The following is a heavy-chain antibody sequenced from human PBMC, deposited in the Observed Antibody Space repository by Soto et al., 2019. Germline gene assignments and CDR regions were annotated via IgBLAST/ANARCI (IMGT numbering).Heavy chain of an antibody. V-gene: IGHV1-69*08. Sequence: QVQLVQSGAEVKKPGSSVKVSCKDSGGAFSSYTISWVRQAPGQGLEWMGRIIPILGIANYAQKFQGRVTITADKSTSTAYMELSSLRSEDTAVYYCAREYYDSSGSTNDYWGQATLVTVSS. CDR1: GGAFSSYT. CDR3: AREYYDSSGSTNDY. J-gene: IGHJ4*02. D-gene: IGHD3-22*01. CDR2: IIPILGIA.